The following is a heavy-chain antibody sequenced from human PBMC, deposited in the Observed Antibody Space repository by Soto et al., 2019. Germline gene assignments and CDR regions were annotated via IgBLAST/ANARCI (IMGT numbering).Heavy chain of an antibody. J-gene: IGHJ6*03. V-gene: IGHV4-39*01. D-gene: IGHD1-7*01. CDR3: ASRTGTTSYYYMDV. Sequence: SETLSLTCTVSGGSISSSSYYWGWIRQPPGKGLEWIGSIYYSGSTYYNPSLKSRVTISVDTSKNQFSLKLSSVTAADTAVYYCASRTGTTSYYYMDVWGKGTTVTVSS. CDR1: GGSISSSSYY. CDR2: IYYSGST.